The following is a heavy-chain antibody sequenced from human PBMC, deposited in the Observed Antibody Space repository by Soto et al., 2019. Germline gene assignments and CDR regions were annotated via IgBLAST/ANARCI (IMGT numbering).Heavy chain of an antibody. CDR2: INHSGST. CDR3: ARDKITSLFDY. J-gene: IGHJ4*02. Sequence: QVQLQQWGAGLLKPSETLSLTCAVYGGSFSGYYWTWIRQPPGTGLEWIGEINHSGSTNYNPSLKSRVTISVDTSKNQFSLKLTSVTASYMAVYYCARDKITSLFDYWGQGTLVAVSS. D-gene: IGHD3-10*01. CDR1: GGSFSGYY. V-gene: IGHV4-34*01.